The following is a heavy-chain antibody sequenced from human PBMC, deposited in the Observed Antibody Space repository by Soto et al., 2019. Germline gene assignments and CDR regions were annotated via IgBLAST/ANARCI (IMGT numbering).Heavy chain of an antibody. CDR2: IYHSGTT. D-gene: IGHD5-18*01. CDR3: ARGGYRTLAWFDP. Sequence: SETLSLTCTASGGSISNYYWSWIRQSPGKGLEWIANIYHSGTTNYNLSLKGRVSISIDSSKNQVSLRLKSVTAADTAVYYCARGGYRTLAWFDPWGQGTLVTVSS. CDR1: GGSISNYY. V-gene: IGHV4-59*01. J-gene: IGHJ5*02.